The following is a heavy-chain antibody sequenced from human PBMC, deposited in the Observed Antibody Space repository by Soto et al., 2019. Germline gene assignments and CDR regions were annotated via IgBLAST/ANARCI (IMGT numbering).Heavy chain of an antibody. CDR1: GGSISSGDYY. Sequence: QVQLQESGPGLVKPSQTLSLTCTVSGGSISSGDYYWSWIRQPPGKGLEWIGYIYYSGSTYYNPSLTSRVTSSVETSKYQFSLKLSSVTAADTAVYYCARARGARYFDYLGQGTLVTVSS. CDR2: IYYSGST. J-gene: IGHJ4*02. V-gene: IGHV4-30-4*01. CDR3: ARARGARYFDY.